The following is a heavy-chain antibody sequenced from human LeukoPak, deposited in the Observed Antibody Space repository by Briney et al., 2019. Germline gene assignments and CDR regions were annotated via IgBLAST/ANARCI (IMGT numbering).Heavy chain of an antibody. CDR1: GYTFTGYY. D-gene: IGHD1-26*01. V-gene: IGHV1-2*02. CDR2: INPNSGGT. J-gene: IGHJ3*02. Sequence: ASVKVSCKASGYTFTGYYMHWVRQAPGQGLEWMGWINPNSGGTNYAQKFQGRVTMTRDTSISTAYMELSRLRSDDTAVYYCARIGELLVSYDAFDIWGQGTMVTVSS. CDR3: ARIGELLVSYDAFDI.